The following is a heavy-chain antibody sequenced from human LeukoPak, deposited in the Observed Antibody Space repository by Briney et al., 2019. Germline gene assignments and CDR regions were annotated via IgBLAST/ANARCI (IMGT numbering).Heavy chain of an antibody. CDR3: TRDRSRAEDD. J-gene: IGHJ4*02. Sequence: PGGSLRLSCAASGFTFSGHWMSWLRQASGKGLEWVANINQGGSDKYYVDSVKGRFTISRDNANNLLYLQMNSLRGEDTAVYYCTRDRSRAEDDWGQGTLVTVSS. CDR1: GFTFSGHW. D-gene: IGHD1-14*01. CDR2: INQGGSDK. V-gene: IGHV3-7*01.